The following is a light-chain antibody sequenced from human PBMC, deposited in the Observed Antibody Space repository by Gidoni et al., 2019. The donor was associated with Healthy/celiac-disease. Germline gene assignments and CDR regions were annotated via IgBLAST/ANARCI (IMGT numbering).Light chain of an antibody. CDR1: QSISSY. CDR3: QQSYSTPRT. V-gene: IGKV1-39*01. Sequence: DIQLTQSPSSLSESVGYRVTITCLAGQSISSYLNWYQQKPGKVPKLLIYAASSLQSGVPSRFSGSGSGTDFTLNISSMQPEDFATYYCQQSYSTPRTFGQGTKVEIK. CDR2: AAS. J-gene: IGKJ1*01.